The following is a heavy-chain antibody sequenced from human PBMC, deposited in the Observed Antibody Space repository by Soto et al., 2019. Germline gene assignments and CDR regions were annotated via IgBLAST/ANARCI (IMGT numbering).Heavy chain of an antibody. Sequence: ASVKVSCKASGYTFTRDQIHWVRQAPGQGLEWMGMIEPSGGKTNYAQKFQGRVTLTSDTSTSTVYMALSSLRSDDTAIYFCGRVMQSLLAITALDTWGQRTLVTVSS. CDR3: GRVMQSLLAITALDT. D-gene: IGHD2-21*01. CDR2: IEPSGGKT. V-gene: IGHV1-46*01. CDR1: GYTFTRDQ. J-gene: IGHJ5*01.